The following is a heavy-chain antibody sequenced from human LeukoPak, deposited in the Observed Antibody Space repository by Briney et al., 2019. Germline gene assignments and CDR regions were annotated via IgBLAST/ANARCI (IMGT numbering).Heavy chain of an antibody. Sequence: PSETLSLTCTVSAGSIRSYHWNWIRQSPGRGLEWIGYIYYTGSSNYSLSLKSRVTMSVDTSKSQFSLRLSSVTASDTAVYYCARWDDSSRSFEDWGQGTLVTVSS. CDR3: ARWDDSSRSFED. D-gene: IGHD3-22*01. CDR1: AGSIRSYH. J-gene: IGHJ4*02. CDR2: IYYTGSS. V-gene: IGHV4-59*08.